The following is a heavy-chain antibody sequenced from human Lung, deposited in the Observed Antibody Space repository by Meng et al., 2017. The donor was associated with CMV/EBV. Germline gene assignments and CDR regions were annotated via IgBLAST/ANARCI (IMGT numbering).Heavy chain of an antibody. Sequence: GESXKISCAASGFTFSSYAMSWVRQAPGKGLEWVSVIYSGGSSTSYADSVKGRFTISRDNSKNTLYLQMNSLRAEDTAVYYCAKVRSGWYYDYSGQGPLVTVSS. V-gene: IGHV3-23*03. CDR2: IYSGGSST. CDR1: GFTFSSYA. D-gene: IGHD6-19*01. CDR3: AKVRSGWYYDY. J-gene: IGHJ4*02.